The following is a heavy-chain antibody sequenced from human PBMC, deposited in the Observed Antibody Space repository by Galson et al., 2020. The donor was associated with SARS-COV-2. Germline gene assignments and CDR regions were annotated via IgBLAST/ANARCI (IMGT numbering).Heavy chain of an antibody. J-gene: IGHJ6*02. D-gene: IGHD4-17*01. CDR3: ARRRNDYGDYYGMDV. CDR1: GGSISSSSYY. CDR2: IYYSGST. V-gene: IGHV4-39*01. Sequence: ETSETLSLTCTVSGGSISSSSYYWGWIRQPPGKGLEWIGSIYYSGSTYYNPSLKSRVTISVDTSKNQFSLKLSSVTAADTAVYYCARRRNDYGDYYGMDVWGQGTTVTVSS.